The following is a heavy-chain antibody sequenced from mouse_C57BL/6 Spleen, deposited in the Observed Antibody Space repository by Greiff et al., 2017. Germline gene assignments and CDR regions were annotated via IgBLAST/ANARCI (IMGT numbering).Heavy chain of an antibody. D-gene: IGHD2-5*01. CDR2: IYWDDDK. V-gene: IGHV8-12*01. CDR1: GFSLSTSGMG. J-gene: IGHJ2*01. Sequence: VKLVESGPGILQSSQTLSLTCSFSGFSLSTSGMGVSWIRQPSGKGLEWLAHIYWDDDKRYNPSLKSRLTISKDTSRNQVFLKITSVDTADTATYYCARRDSNYFDYWGQGTTLTVSS. CDR3: ARRDSNYFDY.